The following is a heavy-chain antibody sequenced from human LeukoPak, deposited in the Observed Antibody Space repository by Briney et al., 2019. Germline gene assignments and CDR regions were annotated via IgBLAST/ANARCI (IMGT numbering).Heavy chain of an antibody. J-gene: IGHJ4*02. CDR1: GLTVKGYG. CDR3: ASLNYHSRRFGY. Sequence: GRSLRLWCAAAGLTVKGYGVRWVRQAAGKRLGRVANIKQDGSEKYYVDSVKGRFTISRDNAKNSLYLQMNSLRAEDTAVYYCASLNYHSRRFGYWGQGTLVTVSS. V-gene: IGHV3-7*01. D-gene: IGHD4-11*01. CDR2: IKQDGSEK.